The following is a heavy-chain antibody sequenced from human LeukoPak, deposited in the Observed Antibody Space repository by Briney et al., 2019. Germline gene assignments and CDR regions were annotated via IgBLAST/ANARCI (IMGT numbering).Heavy chain of an antibody. CDR2: INQDGREK. Sequence: GGSLRLSCAASGSTFSSYWMSWVRQAPGKGLEWVANINQDGREKYYVDSVKGRFTISRDNAKNSLYLQMNSLRAEDTAVYFCARGDKFSGDYWGQGTLVTVSS. CDR1: GSTFSSYW. CDR3: ARGDKFSGDY. V-gene: IGHV3-7*04. J-gene: IGHJ4*02. D-gene: IGHD2-15*01.